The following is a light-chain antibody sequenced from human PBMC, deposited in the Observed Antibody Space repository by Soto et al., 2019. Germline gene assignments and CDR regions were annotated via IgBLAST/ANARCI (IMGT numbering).Light chain of an antibody. V-gene: IGKV3-20*01. Sequence: NVLTQSPGTLSLSPEEKATIYCRPSQCVSSVYLAWYQQIPGQAPMFLIYGASSRATVIPDRFSVSGFWTDFPLTISRLEPEDFAVYYCQQYGSSPRITFGQGTRLEIK. CDR3: QQYGSSPRIT. CDR2: GAS. J-gene: IGKJ5*01. CDR1: QCVSSVY.